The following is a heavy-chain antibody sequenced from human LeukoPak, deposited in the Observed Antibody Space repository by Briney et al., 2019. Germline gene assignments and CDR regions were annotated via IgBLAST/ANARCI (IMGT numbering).Heavy chain of an antibody. J-gene: IGHJ4*02. D-gene: IGHD6-19*01. CDR3: AGLKAVAGTFDY. CDR2: INHSGST. Sequence: PSETLSLTCTVSGGSISSGDCYWSWIRQPPGKGLEWIGEINHSGSTNYNPSLKSRVTISVDTSKNQFSLKLSSVTAADTAVYYCAGLKAVAGTFDYWGQGTLVTVSS. CDR1: GGSISSGDCY. V-gene: IGHV4-39*07.